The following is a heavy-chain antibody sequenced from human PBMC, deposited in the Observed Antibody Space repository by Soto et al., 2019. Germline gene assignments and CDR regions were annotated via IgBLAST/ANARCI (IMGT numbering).Heavy chain of an antibody. D-gene: IGHD3-3*01. CDR1: GFTFSSYA. CDR3: AKQNGHGPLRFLNPSDYYYYMDV. Sequence: EVQLLESGGGLVQPGGSLRLSCAASGFTFSSYAMSWVRQAPGKGLEWVSALSESGGRTYYADSVKGRFTISRDNFKNTLYLQMNSLRAEDTAVYYCAKQNGHGPLRFLNPSDYYYYMDVWGKGTTVTVSS. J-gene: IGHJ6*03. V-gene: IGHV3-23*01. CDR2: LSESGGRT.